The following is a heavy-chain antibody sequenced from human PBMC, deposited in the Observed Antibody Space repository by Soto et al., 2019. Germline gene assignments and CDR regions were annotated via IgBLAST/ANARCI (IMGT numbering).Heavy chain of an antibody. V-gene: IGHV3-23*01. CDR1: GFTFSVYT. D-gene: IGHD3-3*01. J-gene: IGHJ6*02. Sequence: PGGSLRLSCSASGFTFSVYTMNWIRQAPGKGLEWVSGIYGSGGSTFYADSVTGRFTISRDNSKNTLYLQMNSLRAEDTAVYYCAKSGAPIYDFWSGQYYYYGMDVWGQGTTVTVSS. CDR3: AKSGAPIYDFWSGQYYYYGMDV. CDR2: IYGSGGST.